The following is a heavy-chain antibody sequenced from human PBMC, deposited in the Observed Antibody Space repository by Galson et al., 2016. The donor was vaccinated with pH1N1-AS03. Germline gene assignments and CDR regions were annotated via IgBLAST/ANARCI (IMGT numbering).Heavy chain of an antibody. CDR3: ARESSGYGHLDY. CDR2: ISSNSSFI. D-gene: IGHD5-12*01. V-gene: IGHV3-21*03. CDR1: EFIFRGYS. J-gene: IGHJ4*02. Sequence: SLRLSCAASEFIFRGYSMNWVRQAPGKGLEWVSSISSNSSFIYYGDSVKGRFTISRDNAKNSLYLQMNSLRAEDTAVYYCARESSGYGHLDYWGRGTQVTLPS.